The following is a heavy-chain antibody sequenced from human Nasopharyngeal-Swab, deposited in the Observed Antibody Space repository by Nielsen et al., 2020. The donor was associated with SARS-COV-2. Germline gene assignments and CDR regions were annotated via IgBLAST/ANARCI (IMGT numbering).Heavy chain of an antibody. Sequence: SVKVSCKASGGTFSSYAISWVRQAPGQGLEWMGGIIPIFGTANYAQKFQGRVTITADESTSTAYMELSSLRSEDTAVYYCARAGYCSSTSCDTTDYWGQGTLVTFSS. CDR3: ARAGYCSSTSCDTTDY. V-gene: IGHV1-69*13. J-gene: IGHJ4*02. CDR2: IIPIFGTA. D-gene: IGHD2-2*02. CDR1: GGTFSSYA.